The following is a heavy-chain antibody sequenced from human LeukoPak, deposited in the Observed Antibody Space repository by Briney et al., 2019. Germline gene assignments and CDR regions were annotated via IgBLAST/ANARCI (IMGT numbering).Heavy chain of an antibody. CDR2: IYYSGST. CDR3: ARLFSSTSWHPTRGYYYMDV. CDR1: GGSISSGDYH. V-gene: IGHV4-30-4*01. J-gene: IGHJ6*03. Sequence: PSQTLSLTCTVSGGSISSGDYHWSWIRQPPGEGLEWIGYIYYSGSTYYNPSLKSRVTISVDTSKNQFSLKLSSVTAADTAVYYCARLFSSTSWHPTRGYYYMDVWGKGTTVTVSS. D-gene: IGHD2-2*01.